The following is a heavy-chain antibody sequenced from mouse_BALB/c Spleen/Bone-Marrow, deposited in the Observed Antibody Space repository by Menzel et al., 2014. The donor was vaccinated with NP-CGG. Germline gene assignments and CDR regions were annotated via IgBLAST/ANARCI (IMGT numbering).Heavy chain of an antibody. J-gene: IGHJ2*01. CDR1: GFTFSSFG. V-gene: IGHV5-17*02. CDR2: ISSGSNYI. Sequence: EVMLVESGGGLVQPGGSRKLSCAASGFTFSSFGMHWVRQAPEKGLEWVAYISSGSNYIYYADTVKGRFTISRDNPKNTLFLQMTSLRSGDTAMYYCTRGGNWDDFDYWGQGTTLTVSS. CDR3: TRGGNWDDFDY. D-gene: IGHD4-1*01.